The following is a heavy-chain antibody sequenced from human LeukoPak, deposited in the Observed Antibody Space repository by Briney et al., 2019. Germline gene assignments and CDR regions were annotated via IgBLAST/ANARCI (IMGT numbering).Heavy chain of an antibody. CDR2: IDYSGSI. J-gene: IGHJ6*03. CDR1: GDSISSSSSY. CDR3: ARHTCGGDCYPYYYYYYMDV. Sequence: SETLSLTCTVSGDSISSSSSYWGWIRQPPGKGLEWIGSIDYSGSIYNNPSLESRVTMSVDTSKSQFSLTLSSVTAADTAVYYCARHTCGGDCYPYYYYYYMDVWGKGITVTVSS. D-gene: IGHD2-21*01. V-gene: IGHV4-39*01.